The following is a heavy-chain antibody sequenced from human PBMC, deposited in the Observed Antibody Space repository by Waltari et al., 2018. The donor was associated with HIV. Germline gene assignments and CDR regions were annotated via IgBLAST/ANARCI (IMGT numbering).Heavy chain of an antibody. V-gene: IGHV3-74*01. CDR1: RFTFRSSW. J-gene: IGHJ3*02. D-gene: IGHD4-17*01. CDR3: ARENTMTYYDALDI. CDR2: ISSDGSTT. Sequence: EVQLVESGGGLVQPGGSLRLSCEASRFTFRSSWTHWVRQAPGKGLLWVSCISSDGSTTNYADSVKGRLTISRDNAKNTLYLQMNSLRADDTAVYYCARENTMTYYDALDIWGQGTMVTVSS.